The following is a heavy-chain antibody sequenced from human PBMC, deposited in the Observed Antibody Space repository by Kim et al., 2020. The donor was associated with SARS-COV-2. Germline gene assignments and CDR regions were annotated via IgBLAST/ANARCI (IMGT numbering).Heavy chain of an antibody. Sequence: TNYSPSLQSRVTISVNTSKNQCSLKLRSVTAADTAVYYCARGSVAGTRYWGQGTLVTVSS. J-gene: IGHJ4*02. CDR2: T. CDR3: ARGSVAGTRY. V-gene: IGHV4-34*01. D-gene: IGHD6-19*01.